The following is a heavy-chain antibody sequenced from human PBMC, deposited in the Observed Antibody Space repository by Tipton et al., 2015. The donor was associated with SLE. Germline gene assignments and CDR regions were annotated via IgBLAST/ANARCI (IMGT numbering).Heavy chain of an antibody. D-gene: IGHD2-15*01. Sequence: TLSLTCTISGASISSNTYYWGWIRQPPGKGLEWIGSFYYSGDTYYTPSLKSRVTISVDTSKNQFSLKLSSVAAADTAVYYCARSDYCSGGRCCLDFWGQGTLVTVST. V-gene: IGHV4-39*01. J-gene: IGHJ4*02. CDR3: ARSDYCSGGRCCLDF. CDR1: GASISSNTYY. CDR2: FYYSGDT.